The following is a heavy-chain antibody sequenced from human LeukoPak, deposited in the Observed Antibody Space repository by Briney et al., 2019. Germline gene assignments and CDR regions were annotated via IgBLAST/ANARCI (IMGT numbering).Heavy chain of an antibody. CDR1: GGTFSSYA. Sequence: GASVKVSCKASGGTFSSYAISWVRQAPGQGLEWMGRIIPIFGIANYAQKFQGRVTITADKSTSTAYMELSSLRSEDTAVYYCAGLGGSPTGGYYFDYWGQGTLVTVSS. CDR2: IIPIFGIA. V-gene: IGHV1-69*04. CDR3: AGLGGSPTGGYYFDY. J-gene: IGHJ4*02. D-gene: IGHD1-26*01.